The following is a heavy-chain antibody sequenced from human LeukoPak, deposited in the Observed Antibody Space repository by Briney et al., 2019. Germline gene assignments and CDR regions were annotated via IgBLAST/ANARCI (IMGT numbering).Heavy chain of an antibody. V-gene: IGHV3-30*07. CDR3: AKDRLGAMLYFDC. Sequence: GGSLRLSCADPGLTFSNYAMHWVRQAPGKGLEWVTVISYDGINKYYADSVKGRFTISRDNSKNALYLQINSLGAEDTAVYYCAKDRLGAMLYFDCWGQGTLVTVSS. D-gene: IGHD1-26*01. CDR2: ISYDGINK. J-gene: IGHJ4*02. CDR1: GLTFSNYA.